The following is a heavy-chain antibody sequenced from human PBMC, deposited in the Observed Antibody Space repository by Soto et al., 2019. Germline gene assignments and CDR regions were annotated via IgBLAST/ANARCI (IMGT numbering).Heavy chain of an antibody. CDR3: AKGLLKWGTPGPDY. CDR1: GFTFSSYA. V-gene: IGHV3-23*01. D-gene: IGHD3-16*01. J-gene: IGHJ4*02. CDR2: ISGSGGST. Sequence: GGSLRLSCAASGFTFSSYAMSWVRQAPGKGLEWVSAISGSGGSTYYADSVKGRFTISRDNSKNTLYLQMNSLRAEDTAVYYCAKGLLKWGTPGPDYWGQGTLVTVSS.